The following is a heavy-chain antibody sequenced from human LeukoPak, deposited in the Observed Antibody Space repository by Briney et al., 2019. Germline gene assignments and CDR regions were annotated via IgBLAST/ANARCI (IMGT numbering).Heavy chain of an antibody. CDR3: ARGIRSVSRVVDY. CDR1: GFTLSSYS. Sequence: GGSLRLSCAASGFTLSSYSMNWVRQAPGKGLEWVSYISSSGSTIYYADSVKGRFTISRDNAKNSLYLQMNSLRADDTAMYYCARGIRSVSRVVDYWGQGTLATVSS. J-gene: IGHJ4*02. CDR2: ISSSGSTI. D-gene: IGHD1-14*01. V-gene: IGHV3-48*01.